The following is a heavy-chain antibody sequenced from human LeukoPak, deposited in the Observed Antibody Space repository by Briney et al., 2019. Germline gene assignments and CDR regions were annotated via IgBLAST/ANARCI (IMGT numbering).Heavy chain of an antibody. CDR1: GFTFSSYW. J-gene: IGHJ6*02. Sequence: PGGSLRLSCAASGFTFSSYWMSWVRQAPGKGLEWVSYISSSGSTIYYADSVKGRFTVSRDNAKNSLYLQMNSLRAEDTAFYYCARGSDYYGMDVWGQGTTVTVSS. CDR2: ISSSGSTI. V-gene: IGHV3-48*04. CDR3: ARGSDYYGMDV.